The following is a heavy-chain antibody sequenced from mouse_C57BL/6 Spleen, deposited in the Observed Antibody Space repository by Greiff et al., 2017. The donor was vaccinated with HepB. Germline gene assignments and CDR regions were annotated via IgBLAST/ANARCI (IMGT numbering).Heavy chain of an antibody. Sequence: EVQLQQSGPELVKPGASVKISCKASGYTFTDYYMNWVKQSHGKSLEWIGDINPNNGGTSYNQKFKGKATLTVDKSSSTAYMELRSLTSEDSAVYYCARKTYYSPSEDYWGQGTTLTVSS. V-gene: IGHV1-26*01. J-gene: IGHJ2*01. CDR3: ARKTYYSPSEDY. D-gene: IGHD2-10*01. CDR2: INPNNGGT. CDR1: GYTFTDYY.